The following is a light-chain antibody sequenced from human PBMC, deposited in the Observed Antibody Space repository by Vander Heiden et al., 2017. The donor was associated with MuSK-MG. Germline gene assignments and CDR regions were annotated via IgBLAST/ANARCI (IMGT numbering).Light chain of an antibody. J-gene: IGKJ1*01. CDR2: DAS. Sequence: EIVLTQSPATLSLSPGERATISCRASQSLGSYLDWYQHRPGQAPRLLIYDASKRANGTPDRFNGSGSGTDFTLSSSSLEPEDFALYYWQQRGDLRTFGQGTKVEIK. V-gene: IGKV3-11*01. CDR1: QSLGSY. CDR3: QQRGDLRT.